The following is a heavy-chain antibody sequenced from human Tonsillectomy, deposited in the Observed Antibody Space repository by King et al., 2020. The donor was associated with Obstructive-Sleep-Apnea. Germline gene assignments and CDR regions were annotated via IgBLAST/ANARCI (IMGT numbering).Heavy chain of an antibody. CDR1: GFSFDDYA. D-gene: IGHD3-16*01. Sequence: DVQLVESGGGLVQPGRSLRLSCAASGFSFDDYAMHWVRQTPGKGLEWVSGINWNSGNIGYADSVKGRFTISRDNAKNPLYLQMNSLRAEDTALYYCAKDRAGGVPDAFDIWGQGTMVTVSS. CDR2: INWNSGNI. CDR3: AKDRAGGVPDAFDI. J-gene: IGHJ3*02. V-gene: IGHV3-9*01.